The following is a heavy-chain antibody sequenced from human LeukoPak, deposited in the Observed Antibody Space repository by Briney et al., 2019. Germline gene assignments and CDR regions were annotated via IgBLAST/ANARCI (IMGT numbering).Heavy chain of an antibody. J-gene: IGHJ3*02. CDR1: GFTFSSYG. V-gene: IGHV3-30*02. D-gene: IGHD6-13*01. CDR3: AKRRGKAAAGSVGAFDI. CDR2: IRYDGSNK. Sequence: GGSLRLSCAASGFTFSSYGMHWVRQAPGKGLEWVAFIRYDGSNKYYADSVKGRFTISRDNSKNTLYLQMNSLRAEDMAVYYCAKRRGKAAAGSVGAFDIWGQGTMVTVSS.